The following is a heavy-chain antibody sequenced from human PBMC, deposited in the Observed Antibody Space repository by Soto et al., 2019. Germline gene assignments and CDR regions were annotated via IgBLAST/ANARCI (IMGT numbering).Heavy chain of an antibody. CDR3: AKARYSSGWYGALDY. CDR1: GFTFSSYS. CDR2: ISGSGGST. V-gene: IGHV3-23*01. J-gene: IGHJ4*02. D-gene: IGHD6-19*01. Sequence: EVQLLESGGGLVQPGGSLRLSCAASGFTFSSYSMSWVRQATGKGREWVSAISGSGGSTYYADSVKGRFTISRDNSKNTLYLQMNSLRAEDTAVYYCAKARYSSGWYGALDYWGQGTLVTVSS.